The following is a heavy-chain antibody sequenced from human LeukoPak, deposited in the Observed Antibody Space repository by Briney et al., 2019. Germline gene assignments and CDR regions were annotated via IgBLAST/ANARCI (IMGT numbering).Heavy chain of an antibody. D-gene: IGHD6-19*01. V-gene: IGHV3-48*01. CDR3: AREHTPYGSGCTAAY. CDR2: ISPSSSTI. J-gene: IGHJ4*02. Sequence: PGGSLRLSCAASGFTFSSYGMNWVRQAPGKGLEWVSYISPSSSTIYYADSGKGRFTVSRDNANNSLYLQVNSLRAEDTAVYYCAREHTPYGSGCTAAYWGQGTLVTVSS. CDR1: GFTFSSYG.